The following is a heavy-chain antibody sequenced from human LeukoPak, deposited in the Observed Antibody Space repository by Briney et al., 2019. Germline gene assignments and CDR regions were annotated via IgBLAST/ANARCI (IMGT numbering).Heavy chain of an antibody. V-gene: IGHV3-48*03. D-gene: IGHD3-10*01. Sequence: GGSLRLSCAASGFTFSSFEMNWVRQAPGKGLEWVPYISGGGITIYYADSVKGRFTISRDNAKNSLYLQMNSLRAEDTAVYYCARKYGSGSYYYMDVWGKGTTVTVSS. CDR1: GFTFSSFE. J-gene: IGHJ6*03. CDR2: ISGGGITI. CDR3: ARKYGSGSYYYMDV.